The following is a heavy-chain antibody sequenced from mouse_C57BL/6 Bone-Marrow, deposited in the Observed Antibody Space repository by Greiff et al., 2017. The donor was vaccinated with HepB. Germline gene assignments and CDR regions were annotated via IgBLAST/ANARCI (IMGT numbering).Heavy chain of an antibody. CDR1: GYTFTDYA. D-gene: IGHD1-1*01. Sequence: VQLQESGPELVRPGVSVKISCKGSGYTFTDYAMHWVNQSHAKSLEWIGVISTYYGDASYNQKFKDKATMTVDKSTSTAYMELARLTSEDSAVYYCASPNYYGSSYFDYWGRGTTLTVSS. V-gene: IGHV1-67*01. CDR3: ASPNYYGSSYFDY. CDR2: ISTYYGDA. J-gene: IGHJ2*01.